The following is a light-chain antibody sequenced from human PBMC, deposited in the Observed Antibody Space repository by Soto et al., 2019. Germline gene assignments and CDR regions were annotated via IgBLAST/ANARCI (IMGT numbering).Light chain of an antibody. CDR1: QSVRSSY. V-gene: IGKV3D-15*01. CDR2: GAS. Sequence: EVVMTQSPATPSVSPGERAPPSCRARQSVRSSYLAWYQQKPGQAPRLLIYGASTRATGIPDRFSGSGSGTDFTLTISSLQSEDFAIYYCQQYNNWPITFGQGTRLEIK. J-gene: IGKJ5*01. CDR3: QQYNNWPIT.